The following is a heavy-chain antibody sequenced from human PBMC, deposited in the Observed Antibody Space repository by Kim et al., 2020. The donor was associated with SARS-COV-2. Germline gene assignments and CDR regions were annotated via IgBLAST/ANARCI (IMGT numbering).Heavy chain of an antibody. V-gene: IGHV3-33*01. CDR3: TRDPALWGAEVDFDY. CDR1: GFTFSSYG. D-gene: IGHD3-16*01. Sequence: GGSLRLSCAASGFTFSSYGMHWVRQAPGKGLEWVAVIWYDGSNKYYADSVKGRFTISRDNSKTTLYLQMNSLRSEDTAVYNCTRDPALWGAEVDFDYWG. CDR2: IWYDGSNK. J-gene: IGHJ4*01.